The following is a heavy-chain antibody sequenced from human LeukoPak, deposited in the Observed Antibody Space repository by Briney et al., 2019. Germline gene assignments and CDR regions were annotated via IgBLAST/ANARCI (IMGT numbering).Heavy chain of an antibody. V-gene: IGHV3-15*01. J-gene: IGHJ6*02. CDR3: TTPADILTGYYYYYGMDV. D-gene: IGHD3-9*01. CDR2: IKSKTDGGTT. Sequence: SWIRQHPGKGLEWVGRIKSKTDGGTTDYAAPVKGRFTISRDDSKNTLYLQMNSLKTEDTAVYYCTTPADILTGYYYYYGMDVWGQGTTVTVSS.